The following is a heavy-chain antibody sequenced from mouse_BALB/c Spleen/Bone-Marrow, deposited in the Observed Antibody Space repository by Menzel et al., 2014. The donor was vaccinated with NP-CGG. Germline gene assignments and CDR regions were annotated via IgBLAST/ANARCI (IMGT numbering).Heavy chain of an antibody. Sequence: VMLVESGAELVRPGVSVKISCKGSGYTFTDYAMHWVKPSHAKSLEWIGVISTYYGDASYNQKFKGKATMTVDKSSSTAYMELARLTSEDSAIYYCARDAMDYWGQGTSVTVSS. J-gene: IGHJ4*01. CDR2: ISTYYGDA. V-gene: IGHV1S137*01. CDR1: GYTFTDYA. CDR3: ARDAMDY.